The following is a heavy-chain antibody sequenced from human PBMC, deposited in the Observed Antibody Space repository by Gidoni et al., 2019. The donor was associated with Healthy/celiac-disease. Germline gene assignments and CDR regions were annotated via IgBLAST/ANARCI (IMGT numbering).Heavy chain of an antibody. Sequence: QVQLQQWGAGLLKPSETLSLTCAVYGGSFSGYYWSWIRQPPGKGLEWIGEINHSGSTNYNPSLKSRVTISVDTSKNQFSLKLSSVTAADTAVYYCARGGSSSWYFRHLPRRDAFDIWGQGTMVTVSS. CDR3: ARGGSSSWYFRHLPRRDAFDI. CDR1: GGSFSGYY. D-gene: IGHD6-13*01. CDR2: INHSGST. J-gene: IGHJ3*02. V-gene: IGHV4-34*01.